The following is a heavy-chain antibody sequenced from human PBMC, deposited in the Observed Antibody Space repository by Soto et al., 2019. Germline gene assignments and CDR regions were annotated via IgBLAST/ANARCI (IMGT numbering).Heavy chain of an antibody. J-gene: IGHJ4*02. CDR2: IRSKAYGGTT. CDR3: TRLRCYDSSGYYPCLNPIHY. V-gene: IGHV3-49*03. D-gene: IGHD3-22*01. Sequence: PGGSLRLSCTASGFTFGDYAMSWFRQAPGKGLEWVGFIRSKAYGGTTEYAASVKGRFTISRDDSKSIAYLQMNSLKTEDTAVYYCTRLRCYDSSGYYPCLNPIHYWGQGTLVTVSS. CDR1: GFTFGDYA.